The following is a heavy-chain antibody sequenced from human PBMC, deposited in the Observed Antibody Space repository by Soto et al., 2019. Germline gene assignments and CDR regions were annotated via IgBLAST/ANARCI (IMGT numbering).Heavy chain of an antibody. CDR2: MSNSGSRT. D-gene: IGHD3-9*01. CDR3: AKAYFDILTGYFGDY. J-gene: IGHJ4*02. Sequence: VQLLESGGGLVQPGGSLRLSCAASGFTFSNYAMSWVRQAPGKGLEWVSGMSNSGSRTYYADSVKGRFIISRDNSKNTLYLQINSLRPEDTAVYYSAKAYFDILTGYFGDYWGQGTLVSVSS. V-gene: IGHV3-23*01. CDR1: GFTFSNYA.